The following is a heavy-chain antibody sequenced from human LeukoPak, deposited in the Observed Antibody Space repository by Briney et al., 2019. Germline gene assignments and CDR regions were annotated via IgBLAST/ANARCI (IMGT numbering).Heavy chain of an antibody. CDR2: IIPIFGTA. Sequence: GASVKVSCKASGGTFSSYAISWVRQVPGQGLEWMGGIIPIFGTANYAQKFQGRVTITADESTSTAYMELSSLRSEDTAVYYCARDYYGSGSSLEGFDYWGQGTLVTVSS. V-gene: IGHV1-69*13. J-gene: IGHJ4*02. CDR1: GGTFSSYA. CDR3: ARDYYGSGSSLEGFDY. D-gene: IGHD3-10*01.